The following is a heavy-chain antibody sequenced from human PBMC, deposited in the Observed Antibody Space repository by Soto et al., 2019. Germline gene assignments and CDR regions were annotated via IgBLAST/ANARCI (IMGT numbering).Heavy chain of an antibody. CDR2: IYFTGNT. Sequence: SETLSLTCTASGGSITSSSHFGGWVRQPPGKGLEWIGTIYFTGNTYYTPSLKSRLTMSIDTSKNEFSLRLNSVTAADTAVYYCAGQTFTIAADSYGRSNWFDPWGPGTLVTVSS. D-gene: IGHD3-9*01. CDR3: AGQTFTIAADSYGRSNWFDP. J-gene: IGHJ5*02. CDR1: GGSITSSSHF. V-gene: IGHV4-39*01.